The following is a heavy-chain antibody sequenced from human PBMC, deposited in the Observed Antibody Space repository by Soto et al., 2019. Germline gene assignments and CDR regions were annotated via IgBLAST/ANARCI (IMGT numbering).Heavy chain of an antibody. Sequence: EVQLVESGGGLVQPGRSLRLSCAASGFTFDDYAMHWVRQAPGKGLEWVSGISWNSGSIGYADSVKGRFTISRDNSKNTLYLLMNSLSAEDTALYYCAKFHGSGTYYNFPDYWGQGTLVTVSS. D-gene: IGHD3-10*01. V-gene: IGHV3-9*01. CDR3: AKFHGSGTYYNFPDY. J-gene: IGHJ4*02. CDR1: GFTFDDYA. CDR2: ISWNSGSI.